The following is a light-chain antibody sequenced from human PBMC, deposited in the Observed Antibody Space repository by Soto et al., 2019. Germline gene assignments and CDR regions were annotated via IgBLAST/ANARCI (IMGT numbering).Light chain of an antibody. Sequence: AIQMTQSPSSLSVSVGDRITTTCRASQDIRNDLGWYQQKPGKAPKLLIYGTSNLQSGVPSRFSGSGSGTDFTLTISSLQPEDFATYYCLQDYIYPYTFGQGTKLEIK. CDR1: QDIRND. CDR3: LQDYIYPYT. V-gene: IGKV1-6*01. CDR2: GTS. J-gene: IGKJ2*01.